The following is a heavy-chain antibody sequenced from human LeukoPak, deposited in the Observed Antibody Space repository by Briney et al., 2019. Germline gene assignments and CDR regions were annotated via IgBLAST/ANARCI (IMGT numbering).Heavy chain of an antibody. CDR1: GFTFSAYA. CDR3: AKDVFGDYGGLDY. Sequence: GGSLRLSCAASGFTFSAYAMNWVRQAPGKGLEWVSSIRGSDGSTYYADSVKGRFAIYRDNSKNTLYLQMNSLRAEDTAVYYCAKDVFGDYGGLDYWGQGTLVTVSS. V-gene: IGHV3-23*01. D-gene: IGHD4-23*01. J-gene: IGHJ4*02. CDR2: IRGSDGST.